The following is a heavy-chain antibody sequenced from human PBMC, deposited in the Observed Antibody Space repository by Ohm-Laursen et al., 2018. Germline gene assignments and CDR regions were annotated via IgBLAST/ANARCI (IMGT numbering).Heavy chain of an antibody. CDR1: GFTFSSYW. Sequence: GSLRLSCTASGFTFSSYWMSWVRQAPGKGLEWVANIKPDGSEKDYVDSVKGRFTISRDNAKNSVYLQMNSLRAEDTAVYYCARGGKWLDLWGQGTMVTVSS. V-gene: IGHV3-7*04. J-gene: IGHJ3*01. CDR3: ARGGKWLDL. CDR2: IKPDGSEK. D-gene: IGHD3-22*01.